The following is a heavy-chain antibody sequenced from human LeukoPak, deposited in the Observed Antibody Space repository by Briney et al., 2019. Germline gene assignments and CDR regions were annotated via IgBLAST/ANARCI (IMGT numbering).Heavy chain of an antibody. V-gene: IGHV3-23*01. Sequence: PGGSLRLSCAASGFTFSDFAMSWVRQAPGKGLECVSVISSSGGSTSSADSVKARFTISRDNSKNTLYLQMNSLTADDTAVYYCAKGHSDYGTGFDLWGQGTLVT. CDR1: GFTFSDFA. J-gene: IGHJ4*02. CDR2: ISSSGGST. D-gene: IGHD4-17*01. CDR3: AKGHSDYGTGFDL.